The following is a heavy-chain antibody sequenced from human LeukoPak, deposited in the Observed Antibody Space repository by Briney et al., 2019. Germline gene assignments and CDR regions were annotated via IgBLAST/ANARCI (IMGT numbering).Heavy chain of an antibody. D-gene: IGHD1-26*01. CDR3: ATSVVGATNAFDV. CDR1: DFTVSSNY. J-gene: IGHJ3*01. V-gene: IGHV3-53*01. CDR2: IYSGGTT. Sequence: PGGSLGLSCAASDFTVSSNYMNWVRQAPGKGLEWVSVIYSGGTTFYADSVKGRFTISRDFSKNTLYLQMSGLRAEDTAIYYCATSVVGATNAFDVWGQGTMVTVSS.